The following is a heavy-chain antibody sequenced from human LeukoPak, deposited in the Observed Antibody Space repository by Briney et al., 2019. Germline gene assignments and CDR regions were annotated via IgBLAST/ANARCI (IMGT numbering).Heavy chain of an antibody. CDR1: EFTFDDYG. CDR3: ARDKARGPYYYGSGSSPPQY. CDR2: INWNGGST. J-gene: IGHJ4*02. D-gene: IGHD3-10*01. Sequence: GGSLRLSCAASEFTFDDYGMSWVRQAPGKGLEWVSGINWNGGSTGYADSVKGRFTISGDNAKNSLYLQMNSLRAEDTALYYCARDKARGPYYYGSGSSPPQYWGQGTLVTVSS. V-gene: IGHV3-20*04.